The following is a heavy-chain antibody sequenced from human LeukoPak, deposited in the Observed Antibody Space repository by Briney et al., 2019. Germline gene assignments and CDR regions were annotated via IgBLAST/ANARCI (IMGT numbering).Heavy chain of an antibody. CDR2: ISGSGGTT. D-gene: IGHD6-13*01. Sequence: GGSLRLSCAASGFTFSSYAMSWVRQAPGKGLEWVSGISGSGGTTYYADSVKGRFTISRDNSKNTLYLQMNSLRAEDTAVYYCAKDLQQLVRGWFDPWGQGTLVTVSS. V-gene: IGHV3-23*01. CDR1: GFTFSSYA. J-gene: IGHJ5*02. CDR3: AKDLQQLVRGWFDP.